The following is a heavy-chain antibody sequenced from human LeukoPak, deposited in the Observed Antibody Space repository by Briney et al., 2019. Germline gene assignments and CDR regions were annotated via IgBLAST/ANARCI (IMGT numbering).Heavy chain of an antibody. CDR3: ATYSSLNRREFQY. D-gene: IGHD3-22*01. Sequence: GSLRLSCAASGFTFSTYWMSWVRQAPGKGLEWVANIRKDGSDIHYVDSVKGRFTISRDNAKNSLYLQMNSLRAEDTAVYYCATYSSLNRREFQYWGQGTLLTVSS. CDR1: GFTFSTYW. CDR2: IRKDGSDI. J-gene: IGHJ1*01. V-gene: IGHV3-7*01.